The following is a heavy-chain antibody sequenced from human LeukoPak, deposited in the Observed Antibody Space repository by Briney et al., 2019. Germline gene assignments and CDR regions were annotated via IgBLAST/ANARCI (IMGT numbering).Heavy chain of an antibody. J-gene: IGHJ4*02. CDR3: ATPDTGGSYGEYRYYFDY. Sequence: GASVKVSCKASGYTFTSYDINWVRQATGQGLEWMGWMNPNSGNTGYAQKFQGRVTMTRNTSISTAYMELSSLRSEDTAVYYCATPDTGGSYGEYRYYFDYWGQGTLVTVSS. D-gene: IGHD1-26*01. V-gene: IGHV1-8*01. CDR2: MNPNSGNT. CDR1: GYTFTSYD.